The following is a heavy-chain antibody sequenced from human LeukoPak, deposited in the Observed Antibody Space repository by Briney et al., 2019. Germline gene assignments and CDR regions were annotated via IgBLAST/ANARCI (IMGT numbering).Heavy chain of an antibody. J-gene: IGHJ6*02. CDR2: IKQDGSEK. CDR3: ARVWPVVVRYGMDV. Sequence: GGSLRLSCAASGFTFSSYWMSWVRQAPGKGLEWVANIKQDGSEKYYVDSVKGRFTISRDNAKNSLYLQMNSLRAEDTAVYYCARVWPVVVRYGMDVWGQGTTVTVSS. D-gene: IGHD3-22*01. CDR1: GFTFSSYW. V-gene: IGHV3-7*01.